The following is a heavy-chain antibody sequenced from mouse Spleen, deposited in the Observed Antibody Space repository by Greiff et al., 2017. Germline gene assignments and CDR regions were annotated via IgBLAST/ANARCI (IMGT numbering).Heavy chain of an antibody. CDR3: ARDYYDGSPLFDY. CDR2: ISYDGSN. J-gene: IGHJ2*01. CDR1: GYSITSGYY. V-gene: IGHV3-6*01. D-gene: IGHD1-1*01. Sequence: EVKLLESGPGLVKPSQSLSLTCSVTGYSITSGYYWNWIRQFPGNKLEWMGYISYDGSNNYNPSLKNRISITRDTSKNQFFLKLNSVTTEDTATYYCARDYYDGSPLFDYWGQGTTLTVSS.